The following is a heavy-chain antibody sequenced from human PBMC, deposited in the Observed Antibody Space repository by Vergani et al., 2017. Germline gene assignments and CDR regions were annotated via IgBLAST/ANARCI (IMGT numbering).Heavy chain of an antibody. CDR2: IYYSGST. CDR1: GASIRSSNYY. J-gene: IGHJ5*02. CDR3: ARHSTVEWLVKLGWIDP. Sequence: VQLLESGGGLVQPGGSLTCSVSGASIRSSNYYWGWIRQPPGKGLEWIASIYYSGSTYYNPSLKSRVTISVDTSKNQFSLKLSSVTAADTAVYFCARHSTVEWLVKLGWIDPWGQGILVTVSS. V-gene: IGHV4-39*01. D-gene: IGHD6-19*01.